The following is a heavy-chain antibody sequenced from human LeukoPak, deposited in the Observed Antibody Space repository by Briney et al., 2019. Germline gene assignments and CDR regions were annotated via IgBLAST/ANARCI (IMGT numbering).Heavy chain of an antibody. CDR2: ISYDGSNK. D-gene: IGHD2/OR15-2a*01. Sequence: GRSLRLSCAASGFTFSSYGMHWVRQAPGKGLEWVAVISYDGSNKYYADSVKGRFTISRDNSKNTLYLQMNSLRAEDTAVYYCAKIAIGNSYYYYYYMDVWGKGTTVTVSS. CDR1: GFTFSSYG. V-gene: IGHV3-30*18. J-gene: IGHJ6*03. CDR3: AKIAIGNSYYYYYYMDV.